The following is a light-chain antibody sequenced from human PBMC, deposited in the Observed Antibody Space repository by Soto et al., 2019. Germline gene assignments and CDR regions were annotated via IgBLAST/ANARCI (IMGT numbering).Light chain of an antibody. CDR1: SSNIGAGYD. CDR2: GNS. V-gene: IGLV1-40*01. CDR3: QSYDSSLSGSV. Sequence: QSVPAQPPSVSGAPGQMVTISCTGSSSNIGAGYDVHWYQQLPGTAPKLLIYGNSNRPSGVPDRFSGSKSGTSASLAITGLQAEDEADYYCQSYDSSLSGSVFGTGTKVTVL. J-gene: IGLJ1*01.